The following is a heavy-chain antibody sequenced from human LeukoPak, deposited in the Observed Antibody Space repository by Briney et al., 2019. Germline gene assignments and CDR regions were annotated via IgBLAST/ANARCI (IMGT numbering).Heavy chain of an antibody. CDR1: GFTFSSYA. CDR2: ISGSGGST. V-gene: IGHV3-23*01. J-gene: IGHJ4*02. CDR3: AKQGHIVATMTSPFDY. D-gene: IGHD5-12*01. Sequence: GGSLRLSCAASGFTFSSYAMSWVRQAPGKGLAWVSAISGSGGSTYYADSVKGRFTISRDNSKNTLYLQMNSLRAEDTAVYYCAKQGHIVATMTSPFDYWGQGTLVTVSS.